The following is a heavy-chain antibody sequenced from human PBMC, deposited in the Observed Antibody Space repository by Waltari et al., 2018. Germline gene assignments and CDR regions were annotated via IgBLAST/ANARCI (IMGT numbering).Heavy chain of an antibody. D-gene: IGHD1-26*01. CDR3: ARGWELPIIRH. V-gene: IGHV4-38-2*01. CDR2: IYHSGSN. CDR1: GYSISSGYY. Sequence: QVQLQESGPGLVKPSETLSLTCAVSGYSISSGYYWGWIRQPPGKGLEWIGSIYHSGSNYYTPSLKSRVTIAVDTSKNQFSLKLSSVTAADTAVYYCARGWELPIIRHWGQGTLVTVSS. J-gene: IGHJ1*01.